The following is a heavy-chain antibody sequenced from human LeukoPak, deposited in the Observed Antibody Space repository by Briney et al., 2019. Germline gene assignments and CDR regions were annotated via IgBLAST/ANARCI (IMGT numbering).Heavy chain of an antibody. CDR3: ARSTWIFTAGYYMDV. CDR1: NFTFSDYY. D-gene: IGHD2-2*03. V-gene: IGHV3-11*04. J-gene: IGHJ6*03. Sequence: PGGSLRLSCAASNFTFSDYYMSWIRQAPGKGLEWISYISSSGNTKSYADSVKGRFTISRDNAKNSLYLQMNSLRAEDTAVYYCARSTWIFTAGYYMDVWGKGTTVTISS. CDR2: ISSSGNTK.